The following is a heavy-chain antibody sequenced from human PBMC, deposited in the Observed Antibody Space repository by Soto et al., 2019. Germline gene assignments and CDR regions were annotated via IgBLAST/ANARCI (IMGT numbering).Heavy chain of an antibody. CDR3: ASEVRGVTIVN. CDR1: GGSISSSSYY. CDR2: IYYSGST. J-gene: IGHJ4*02. Sequence: SETLSLTCTVSGGSISSSSYYWGWIRRPPGKGLEWIGSIYYSGSTYYNPSLKSRVTISVDTSKNQFSLKLSSVTAADTAVYYCASEVRGVTIVNWGQGTLVTVSS. V-gene: IGHV4-39*01. D-gene: IGHD3-10*01.